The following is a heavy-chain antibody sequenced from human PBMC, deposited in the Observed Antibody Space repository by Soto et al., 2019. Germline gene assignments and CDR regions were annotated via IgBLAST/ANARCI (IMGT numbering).Heavy chain of an antibody. V-gene: IGHV4-31*03. J-gene: IGHJ5*02. CDR3: ARSPTGIYYDRSGYYYGYWFDP. CDR1: GGSISSGGYY. Sequence: QVQLQESGPGLVKPSQTLSLTCTVSGGSISSGGYYWSWLRQHPGKGLEWIGYIYYSGSTYYNPSLKSRVTISVDTSKNQFSLKLSSVTAADTAVYYCARSPTGIYYDRSGYYYGYWFDPWGQGTLVTVSS. D-gene: IGHD3-22*01. CDR2: IYYSGST.